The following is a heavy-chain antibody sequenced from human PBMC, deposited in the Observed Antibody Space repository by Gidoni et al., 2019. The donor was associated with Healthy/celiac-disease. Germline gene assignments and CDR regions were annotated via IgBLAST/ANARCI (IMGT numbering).Heavy chain of an antibody. Sequence: QVQLVESGGGVVQPGRSLRLSCAASGFTFSSYGMLWLLQAPGKGLEWVAVISYDGSNKYYADSVKGRFTISRDNSKNTLYLQMNSLRAEDTAVYYCAKDGHIQTYYDFWSGPTYYYYGMDVWGQGTTVTVSS. V-gene: IGHV3-30*18. J-gene: IGHJ6*02. D-gene: IGHD3-3*01. CDR2: ISYDGSNK. CDR1: GFTFSSYG. CDR3: AKDGHIQTYYDFWSGPTYYYYGMDV.